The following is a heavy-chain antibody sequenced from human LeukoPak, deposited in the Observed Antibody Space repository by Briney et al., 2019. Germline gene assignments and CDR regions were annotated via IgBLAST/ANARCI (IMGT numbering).Heavy chain of an antibody. Sequence: PSETLSLTCTVSGGSISSYYWSWIRQPPGKGLEWIGYIYTSGSTNYNPSLKSRVTISVDTSKNQFSLKLSSVTAADTAVYYCARGGIRGCSSTSCYRALYMDVWGKGTTVTVSS. CDR2: IYTSGST. J-gene: IGHJ6*03. CDR1: GGSISSYY. CDR3: ARGGIRGCSSTSCYRALYMDV. V-gene: IGHV4-4*09. D-gene: IGHD2-2*02.